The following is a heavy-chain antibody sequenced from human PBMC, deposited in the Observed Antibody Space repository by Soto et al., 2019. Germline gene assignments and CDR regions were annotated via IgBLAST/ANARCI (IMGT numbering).Heavy chain of an antibody. V-gene: IGHV1-18*04. CDR2: IRAYNGNT. J-gene: IGHJ6*02. CDR1: GYTFNSYG. D-gene: IGHD2-2*03. CDR3: ARDNGYCCYEKNYDYGMDV. Sequence: SVKVSCKASGYTFNSYGISWVRQAPGPGLEWLGWIRAYNGNTNYAQKPQGRVTMTPDTSTGTAHMELKSLRSDYTAEYHCARDNGYCCYEKNYDYGMDVWGQGTTVTVSS.